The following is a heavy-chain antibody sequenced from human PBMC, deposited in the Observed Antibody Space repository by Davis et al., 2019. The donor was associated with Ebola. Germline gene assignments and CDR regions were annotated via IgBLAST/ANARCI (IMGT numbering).Heavy chain of an antibody. D-gene: IGHD5-18*01. J-gene: IGHJ6*04. V-gene: IGHV6-1*01. CDR2: TYSSSKWYT. CDR3: ARGWLRAGMDV. CDR1: GNSVSLNSAG. Sequence: HSQTLSLTCGISGNSVSLNSAGWNWIRQSPSRGLEWLGRTYSSSKWYTDYATSVNSRITINPDTSKNQFSLHLNSVTPEDTAVYYCARGWLRAGMDVWGEGTTVTVSS.